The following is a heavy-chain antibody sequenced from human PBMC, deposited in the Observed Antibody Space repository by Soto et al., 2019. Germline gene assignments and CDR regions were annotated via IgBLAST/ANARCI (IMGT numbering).Heavy chain of an antibody. CDR1: GGSFSGYY. D-gene: IGHD2-2*03. Sequence: SETLSLTCAVYGGSFSGYYWSWIRQPPGKGLEWIGEINHSGSTNYNPSLKSRVTISVDTSKNQFSLKLSSVTAADTAVYYCARGLRWIKFSFGYWGQGTLVTVSS. V-gene: IGHV4-34*01. CDR3: ARGLRWIKFSFGY. CDR2: INHSGST. J-gene: IGHJ4*02.